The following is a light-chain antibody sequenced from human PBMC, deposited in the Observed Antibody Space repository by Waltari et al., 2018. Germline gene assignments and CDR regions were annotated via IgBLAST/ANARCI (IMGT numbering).Light chain of an antibody. CDR3: QQRNNWPLT. Sequence: EIVMTQSPATLSVSPGERVTLSCRASQSTTDSLAWSQQRSCQAPSLRIYRASVRATGFPARFSGSGSGTDFTLNISSLEPEDFAVYYCQQRNNWPLTFGGGTKVEIK. CDR1: QSTTDS. V-gene: IGKV3-15*01. J-gene: IGKJ4*01. CDR2: RAS.